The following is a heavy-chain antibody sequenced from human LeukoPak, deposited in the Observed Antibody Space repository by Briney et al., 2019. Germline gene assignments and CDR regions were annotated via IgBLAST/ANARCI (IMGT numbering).Heavy chain of an antibody. Sequence: GGSLRLSCAASGFTLSSYAMSWVRQAPGKGLEWVSAISGSGGSTYYADSVKGRFTISRDNSKNTLYLQMNSLRAEDTAVYYCAKALALYSGSYYQYDYWGQGTLVTVSS. V-gene: IGHV3-23*01. D-gene: IGHD1-26*01. J-gene: IGHJ4*02. CDR2: ISGSGGST. CDR3: AKALALYSGSYYQYDY. CDR1: GFTLSSYA.